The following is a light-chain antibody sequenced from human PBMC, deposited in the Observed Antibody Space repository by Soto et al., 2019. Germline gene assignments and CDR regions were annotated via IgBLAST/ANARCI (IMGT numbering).Light chain of an antibody. V-gene: IGLV1-51*01. CDR3: GAWDGGLSAFV. Sequence: SVLTQPPTASAAPGRTVTISCSGRSSNIGNSFVSWYQQLPGTAPRLLIYDNNERPSGIPDRFSGSKSGTSATLGITGLQTGDEADYYCGAWDGGLSAFVFGTGTKVTVL. CDR2: DNN. J-gene: IGLJ1*01. CDR1: SSNIGNSF.